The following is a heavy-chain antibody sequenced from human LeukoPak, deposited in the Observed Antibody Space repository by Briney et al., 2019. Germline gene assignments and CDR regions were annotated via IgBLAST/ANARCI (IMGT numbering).Heavy chain of an antibody. CDR3: ARDREIVVVPAAGSVAFDI. CDR2: ISNRGDYI. J-gene: IGHJ3*02. D-gene: IGHD2-2*01. Sequence: GGSLRLSCSASGFTFTSYSMNWVRQAPGKGLEWVSSISNRGDYIYYADSVKGRFTISRDNAKNSLYLQMDSLRAEDTAVYYCARDREIVVVPAAGSVAFDIWGQGTMVTVSS. V-gene: IGHV3-21*01. CDR1: GFTFTSYS.